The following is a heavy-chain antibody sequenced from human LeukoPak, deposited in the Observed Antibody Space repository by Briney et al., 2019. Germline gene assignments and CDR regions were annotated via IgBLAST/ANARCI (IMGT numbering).Heavy chain of an antibody. CDR2: INTNTRNP. V-gene: IGHV7-4-1*02. Sequence: ASVKVSCKASGYTFTSFAIHWVRQAPGQGPEWMGWINTNTRNPTYAQGFTGRFVFSLDTSVNTAYLQINSLKPEDTAVYYCARGVSEYSSSSVPQDDHYSYYMDVWGKGTTATISS. D-gene: IGHD6-6*01. J-gene: IGHJ6*03. CDR3: ARGVSEYSSSSVPQDDHYSYYMDV. CDR1: GYTFTSFA.